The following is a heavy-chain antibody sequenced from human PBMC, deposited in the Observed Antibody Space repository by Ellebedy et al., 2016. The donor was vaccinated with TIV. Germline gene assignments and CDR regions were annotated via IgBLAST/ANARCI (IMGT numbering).Heavy chain of an antibody. J-gene: IGHJ4*02. V-gene: IGHV3-7*04. CDR2: IKQDGSEK. CDR3: ARGSTSWYPLYSFEF. D-gene: IGHD6-13*01. CDR1: GFSFSNFG. Sequence: GGSLRLSXAASGFSFSNFGMSWVRQAPGKGLEWVANIKQDGSEKYYVDSVKGRFTISRDNTRNSLYLYMSNLRGDDTAVYYCARGSTSWYPLYSFEFWGQGTLATVSS.